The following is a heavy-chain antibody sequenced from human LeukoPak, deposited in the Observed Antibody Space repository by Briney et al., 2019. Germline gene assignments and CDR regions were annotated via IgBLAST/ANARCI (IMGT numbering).Heavy chain of an antibody. J-gene: IGHJ4*02. CDR2: IYTSGST. Sequence: SQTLSLTCTVSGGSISSGAYYYNWIRQPAGKGLEWIGRIYTSGSTNYNSSLKSRLTISVDTSKNQFSLKLSSVTAADTAVYYCARDVYDFWSGYYDWGPGTLVTVSS. CDR1: GGSISSGAYY. CDR3: ARDVYDFWSGYYD. V-gene: IGHV4-61*02. D-gene: IGHD3-3*01.